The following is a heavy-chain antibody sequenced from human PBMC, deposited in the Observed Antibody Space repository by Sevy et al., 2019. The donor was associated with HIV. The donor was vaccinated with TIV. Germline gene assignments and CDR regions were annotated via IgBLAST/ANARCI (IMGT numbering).Heavy chain of an antibody. V-gene: IGHV3-21*01. CDR1: GFTFRSYS. CDR2: ISSSSSYI. CDR3: AREYCSGGSCSDYYYYYMDV. J-gene: IGHJ6*03. Sequence: GGSLRLSCAASGFTFRSYSMNWVRQAPGKGLEWVSSISSSSSYIYYADSVKGRFTISRDNAKNSLYLQMNSLRAEDTAVYYCAREYCSGGSCSDYYYYYMDVWGKGTTVTVSS. D-gene: IGHD2-15*01.